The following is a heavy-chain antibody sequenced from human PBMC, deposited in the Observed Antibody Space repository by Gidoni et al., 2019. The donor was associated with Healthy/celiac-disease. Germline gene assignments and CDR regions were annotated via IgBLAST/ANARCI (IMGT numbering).Heavy chain of an antibody. CDR1: GYTFTSSY. D-gene: IGHD3-10*01. J-gene: IGHJ4*02. Sequence: VQLVQSGAEVKKPGAAVKVSCKASGYTFTSSYMHWVRQAPGQGLEWMGIINPSGGSTSYAQKCQGRVNMTRDTSTSTVYMELSSLRSEDTAVYYCARELAPYYYGSGSYYIGFDYWGQGTLVTVSS. V-gene: IGHV1-46*01. CDR3: ARELAPYYYGSGSYYIGFDY. CDR2: INPSGGST.